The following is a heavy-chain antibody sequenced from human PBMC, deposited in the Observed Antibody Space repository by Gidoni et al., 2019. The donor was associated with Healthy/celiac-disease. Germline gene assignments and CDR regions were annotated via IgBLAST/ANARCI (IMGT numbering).Heavy chain of an antibody. J-gene: IGHJ4*02. Sequence: QVQLQESGPGLVKPSETLSLTCTVSGGSISSYYWSWIRQPPGKGLEWIGYIYYSGSTNYNPSLKSRVTISVDTSKNQFSLKLSSVTAADTAVYYCARGGTIFGVVNNIDYWGQGTLVTVSS. CDR1: GGSISSYY. V-gene: IGHV4-59*01. CDR3: ARGGTIFGVVNNIDY. D-gene: IGHD3-3*01. CDR2: IYYSGST.